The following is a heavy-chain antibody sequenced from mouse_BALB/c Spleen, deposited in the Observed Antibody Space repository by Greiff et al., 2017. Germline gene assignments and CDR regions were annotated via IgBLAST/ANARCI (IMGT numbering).Heavy chain of an antibody. V-gene: IGHV14-4*02. CDR3: NAGDGKYAMDY. Sequence: VQLKQSGAELVRSGASVKLSCTASGFNIKDYYMHWVKQRPEQGLEWIGWIDPENGDTEYAPKFQGKATMTADTSSNTAYLQLSSLTSEDTAVYYCNAGDGKYAMDYWGRGTSVTVSS. CDR2: IDPENGDT. CDR1: GFNIKDYY. D-gene: IGHD2-1*01. J-gene: IGHJ4*01.